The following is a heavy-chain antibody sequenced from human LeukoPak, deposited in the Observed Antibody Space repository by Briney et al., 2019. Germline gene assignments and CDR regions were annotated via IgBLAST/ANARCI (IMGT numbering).Heavy chain of an antibody. J-gene: IGHJ6*02. Sequence: PSETLSLTCTVSGGSISSYYWSWIRQPPGKGLEWIGYIYYSGSTNYNPSLKSRVTISVDTSKNQFFLKLSSVTAADTAVYYCARDRGSGTLDGYYYYGMDVWGQGTTVTVSS. CDR2: IYYSGST. V-gene: IGHV4-59*01. D-gene: IGHD3-10*01. CDR1: GGSISSYY. CDR3: ARDRGSGTLDGYYYYGMDV.